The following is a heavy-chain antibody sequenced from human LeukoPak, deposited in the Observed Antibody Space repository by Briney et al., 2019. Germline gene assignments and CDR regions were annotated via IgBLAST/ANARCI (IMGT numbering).Heavy chain of an antibody. J-gene: IGHJ5*02. CDR1: GFTFSSYG. CDR2: ISYDGSNK. Sequence: GGSLRLSCAASGFTFSSYGMHWVRQAPGKGLEWVAVISYDGSNKYYADSVKGRFTISRDNSKNTLYLQVNSLRAEDTAVYYCAKLGYSSGSNWFDPWGQGTLVTVSS. CDR3: AKLGYSSGSNWFDP. D-gene: IGHD6-19*01. V-gene: IGHV3-30*18.